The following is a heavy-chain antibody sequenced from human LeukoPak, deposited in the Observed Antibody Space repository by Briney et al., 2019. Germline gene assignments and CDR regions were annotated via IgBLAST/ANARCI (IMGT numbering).Heavy chain of an antibody. CDR2: IWYDGSNK. CDR1: GFTFSSYG. D-gene: IGHD2-15*01. J-gene: IGHJ4*02. V-gene: IGHV3-33*01. Sequence: GGSLRLSCAASGFTFSSYGMHWVRQAPGKGLEWVAVIWYDGSNKYYADSVKGRFTISRDNSKNTLYLQMNSLRAEDTAVYYCAREIRDRAAWPIDYWGQGTLVTVS. CDR3: AREIRDRAAWPIDY.